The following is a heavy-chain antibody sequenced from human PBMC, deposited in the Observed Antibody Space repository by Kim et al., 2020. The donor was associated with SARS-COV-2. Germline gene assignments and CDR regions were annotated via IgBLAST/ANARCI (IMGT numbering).Heavy chain of an antibody. Sequence: GGSLRLSCAASGFTFSSYGMHWVSQAPGKGLEWVAVISYDGSNKYYADSVKGRFTISRDNSKNTLYLQMNSLRAEDTAVYYCAKDRHYYGSGSYQDYWGQGTLVTVSS. CDR1: GFTFSSYG. CDR2: ISYDGSNK. J-gene: IGHJ4*02. D-gene: IGHD3-10*01. CDR3: AKDRHYYGSGSYQDY. V-gene: IGHV3-30*18.